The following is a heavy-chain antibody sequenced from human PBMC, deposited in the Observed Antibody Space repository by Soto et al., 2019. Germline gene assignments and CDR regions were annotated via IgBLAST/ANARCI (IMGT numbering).Heavy chain of an antibody. CDR3: ASAGSSDWFRPTF. Sequence: GGSLRLSCAASGFTFSNYGMHWVRQAPGKGLEWVAVIWYDGSNKDYADSVKGRFSISRDNSKNTLYLQMNSLRAEDSAVYYCASAGSSDWFRPTFWGQGTLVTVSS. CDR2: IWYDGSNK. D-gene: IGHD6-19*01. J-gene: IGHJ4*02. CDR1: GFTFSNYG. V-gene: IGHV3-33*01.